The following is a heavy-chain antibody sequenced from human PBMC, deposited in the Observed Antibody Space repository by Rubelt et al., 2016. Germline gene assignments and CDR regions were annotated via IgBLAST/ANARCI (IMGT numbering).Heavy chain of an antibody. Sequence: EVQLVESGGGLVQPGGSLRLSCAASGFTVSSNYMSWVRQAPGKGLEWVSGISGSGDSTFYADSGKGRFTISRDNSKNTLYLQMNSLGAEDTAVYYCAKDSYNWNTGMLDSWGQGTLVTVSS. CDR3: AKDSYNWNTGMLDS. CDR2: ISGSGDST. CDR1: GFTVSSNY. D-gene: IGHD1/OR15-1a*01. V-gene: IGHV3-23*04. J-gene: IGHJ4*02.